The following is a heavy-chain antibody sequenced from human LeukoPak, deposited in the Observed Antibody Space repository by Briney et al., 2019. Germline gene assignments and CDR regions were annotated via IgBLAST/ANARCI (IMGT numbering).Heavy chain of an antibody. V-gene: IGHV4-59*01. CDR1: GGSISSYY. J-gene: IGHJ4*02. CDR2: IYYSGST. CDR3: ARESGDGYNLDY. Sequence: SETLPLTCTVSGGSISSYYWSWIRQPPGKGLEWIGYIYYSGSTNYNPSLKSRVTISVDTSKNQFSLKLSSVTAADTAVYYCARESGDGYNLDYWGQGTLVTVSS. D-gene: IGHD5-24*01.